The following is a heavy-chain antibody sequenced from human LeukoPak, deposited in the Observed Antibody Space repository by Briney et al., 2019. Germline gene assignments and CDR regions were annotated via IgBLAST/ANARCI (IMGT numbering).Heavy chain of an antibody. J-gene: IGHJ6*03. CDR3: ARGFRVRYCSSTSCYYYYYMDV. D-gene: IGHD2-2*01. CDR2: MNPNSGNT. Sequence: GASVKVSCKASGYTFTSYDINWVRQATGQGLEWMGWMNPNSGNTGYAQKFQGRVTITRNTSISTAYMELSSLRSEDTAVYYCARGFRVRYCSSTSCYYYYYMDVWGQGTLVTVSS. V-gene: IGHV1-8*03. CDR1: GYTFTSYD.